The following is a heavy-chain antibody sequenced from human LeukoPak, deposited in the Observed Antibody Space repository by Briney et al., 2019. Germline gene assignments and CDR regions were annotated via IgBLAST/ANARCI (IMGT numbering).Heavy chain of an antibody. CDR3: ARQGTIFGVVIIGFAFDY. Sequence: PGGSLRLSCAASGFIVSSNYMSWIRQPPGKGLEWIGSIYYSGSTYYNPSLKSRVTISVDTSKNQFSLKLSSVTAADTAVYYCARQGTIFGVVIIGFAFDYWGQGTLVTVSS. CDR2: IYYSGST. J-gene: IGHJ4*02. V-gene: IGHV4-39*01. D-gene: IGHD3-3*01. CDR1: GFIVSSNY.